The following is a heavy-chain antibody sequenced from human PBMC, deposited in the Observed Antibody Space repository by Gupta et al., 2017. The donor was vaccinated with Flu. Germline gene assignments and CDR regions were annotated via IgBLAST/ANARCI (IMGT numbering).Heavy chain of an antibody. CDR2: ISYDGSNK. Sequence: SSYGMHWVRQAPGKGLEWVAVISYDGSNKYYADSVKGRFTISRDNSKNTLYLQMNSLRAEDTAVYYCAKVKNQWEPAIESWGQGTMVTVSS. D-gene: IGHD1-26*01. CDR1: SSYG. J-gene: IGHJ3*01. CDR3: AKVKNQWEPAIES. V-gene: IGHV3-30*18.